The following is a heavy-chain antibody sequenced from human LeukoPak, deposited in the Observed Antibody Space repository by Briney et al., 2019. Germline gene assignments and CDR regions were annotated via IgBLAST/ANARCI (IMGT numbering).Heavy chain of an antibody. J-gene: IGHJ5*02. Sequence: ASVKVSCKASGYTFTGYYMHWVRQAPGQGLEWMGWINPNSGGTNYAQKFQGRVTMTRDTSISTAYMELSRLRSDDTAVYYCAIHYETGQGWFDPWGQGTLVTVSS. CDR3: AIHYETGQGWFDP. CDR1: GYTFTGYY. V-gene: IGHV1-2*02. CDR2: INPNSGGT. D-gene: IGHD3-22*01.